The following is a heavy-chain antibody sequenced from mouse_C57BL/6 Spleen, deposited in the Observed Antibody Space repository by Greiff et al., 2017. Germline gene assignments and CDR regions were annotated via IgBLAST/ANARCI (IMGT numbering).Heavy chain of an antibody. CDR1: GYTFTSYW. D-gene: IGHD3-2*02. CDR3: ATGTAQALAMDY. V-gene: IGHV1-55*01. Sequence: QVQLKQPGAELVKPGASVKMSCKASGYTFTSYWITWVKQRPGQGLEWIGDIYPGSGSTNYNEKFKSKATLTVDTSSSTAYMQLSSLTSEDSAVYYCATGTAQALAMDYWGQGTSVTVSS. CDR2: IYPGSGST. J-gene: IGHJ4*01.